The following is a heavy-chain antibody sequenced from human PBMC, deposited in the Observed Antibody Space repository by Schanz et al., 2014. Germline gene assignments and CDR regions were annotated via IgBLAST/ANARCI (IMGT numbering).Heavy chain of an antibody. J-gene: IGHJ3*02. CDR3: ARRDNYLSAFDI. Sequence: QVQLQESGPGLVKPSETLSLTCTVSDDSISNYYWSWIRQPPGKGLEWIGYIYYTGTTYYNPSLKSRVSISVDTSKNRVSLKLTSVTAADTAVFYCARRDNYLSAFDIWGQGTMVTVS. CDR1: DDSISNYY. CDR2: IYYTGTT. D-gene: IGHD4-4*01. V-gene: IGHV4-59*04.